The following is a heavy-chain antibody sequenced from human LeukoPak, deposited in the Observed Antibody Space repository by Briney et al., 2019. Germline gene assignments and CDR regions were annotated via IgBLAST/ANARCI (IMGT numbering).Heavy chain of an antibody. Sequence: GGSLRLSCAASGFTFSNYAMSWVRQAPGKGLEWVSSISVSGGNTYYADSVKGRFTISRDNSKNTLYLEMSSLRVEDTAIYYCAKWPEGAMDYFDYWGQGTLVTVSS. J-gene: IGHJ4*02. CDR1: GFTFSNYA. CDR3: AKWPEGAMDYFDY. D-gene: IGHD3-16*01. V-gene: IGHV3-23*01. CDR2: ISVSGGNT.